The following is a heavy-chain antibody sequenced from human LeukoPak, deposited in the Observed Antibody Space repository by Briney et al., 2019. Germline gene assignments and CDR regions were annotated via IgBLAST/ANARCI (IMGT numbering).Heavy chain of an antibody. CDR1: DFTFSSYT. D-gene: IGHD3-3*01. CDR3: AKVNSGFGVVIIPPFDY. V-gene: IGHV3-21*04. Sequence: GGSLRLSCVASDFTFSSYTMNWVRQAPGKGLEWVSSISSSSGHINYADSLKGRFIISRDNSKNTLYLQMNSLRAEDTAVYYCAKVNSGFGVVIIPPFDYWGQGTLVTVSS. CDR2: ISSSSGHI. J-gene: IGHJ4*02.